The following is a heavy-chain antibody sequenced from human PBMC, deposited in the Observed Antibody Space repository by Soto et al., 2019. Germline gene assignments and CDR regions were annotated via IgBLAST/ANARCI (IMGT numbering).Heavy chain of an antibody. V-gene: IGHV2-26*01. CDR1: GFSLSNARMG. CDR2: IFSNDEK. CDR3: ARMLRKLVPAAMEVPTRHWFDP. Sequence: QVTLKESGPVLVKPTETLTLTCTVSGFSLSNARMGVSWIRQPPGKALEWLAHIFSNDEKSYSTSLKSRLTISKDTSKSQVVLTMTNMDPVDTATYYCARMLRKLVPAAMEVPTRHWFDPWGQGTLVTVSS. J-gene: IGHJ5*02. D-gene: IGHD2-2*01.